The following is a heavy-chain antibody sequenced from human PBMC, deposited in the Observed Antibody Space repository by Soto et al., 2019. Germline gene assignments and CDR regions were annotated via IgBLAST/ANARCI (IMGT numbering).Heavy chain of an antibody. Sequence: SGPTLVNPTETLTLTCTVSGFSLSNARMGVSWIRQPPGKALEWLAHIFSNDEKSYSTSLKSRLTISKDTSKSQVVLTMTNMDPVDTATYYCARGRYGSGTFNWFDPWGQGTLVTVSS. CDR3: ARGRYGSGTFNWFDP. D-gene: IGHD3-10*01. CDR2: IFSNDEK. J-gene: IGHJ5*02. V-gene: IGHV2-26*01. CDR1: GFSLSNARMG.